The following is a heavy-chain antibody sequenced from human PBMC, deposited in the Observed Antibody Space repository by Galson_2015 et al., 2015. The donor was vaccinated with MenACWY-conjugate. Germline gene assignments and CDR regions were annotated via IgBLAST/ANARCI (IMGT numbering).Heavy chain of an antibody. CDR3: ARASYAVDSWFDT. D-gene: IGHD2-2*01. CDR2: IYFSGNS. CDR1: GASISSSSYY. J-gene: IGHJ5*02. V-gene: IGHV4-39*07. Sequence: ETLSLTCTVSGASISSSSYYWDWIRQSPGKGLEWIGRIYFSGNSYYNPSLKRRVTLSIDTSRNQFSLKVTSVTAADTAIYFCARASYAVDSWFDTWGQGTLVTVSS.